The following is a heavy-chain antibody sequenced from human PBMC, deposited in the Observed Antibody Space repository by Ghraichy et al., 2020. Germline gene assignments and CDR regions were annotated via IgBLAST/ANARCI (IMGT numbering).Heavy chain of an antibody. CDR2: TYYRSKWYN. Sequence: SQTLSLTCAISGDSVSSNSAAWTWIRQSPSRGLEWLGRTYYRSKWYNDYAVSVKSRITINPDTSKNQFSLQLNSVTPEDTAVYYCAREAAATWYYYYGMDVWGRGTTVTVSS. CDR1: GDSVSSNSAA. D-gene: IGHD6-13*01. CDR3: AREAAATWYYYYGMDV. V-gene: IGHV6-1*01. J-gene: IGHJ6*02.